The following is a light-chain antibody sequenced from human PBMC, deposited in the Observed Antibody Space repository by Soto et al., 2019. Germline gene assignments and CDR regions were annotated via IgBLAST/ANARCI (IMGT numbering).Light chain of an antibody. V-gene: IGKV3-15*01. J-gene: IGKJ1*01. CDR3: QHFNSWPLL. CDR1: QNVNNR. CDR2: GAS. Sequence: EIVMTQSPAMRSVSPGERATLACRASQNVNNRLAWYQQKAGQPPRLLIYGASPRATGIPARFSGRGSGTEFTLTIRTLQSADFAVYYCQHFNSWPLLFGQGTKVDIK.